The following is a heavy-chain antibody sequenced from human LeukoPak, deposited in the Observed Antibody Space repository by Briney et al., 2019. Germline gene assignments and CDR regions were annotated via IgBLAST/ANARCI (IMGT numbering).Heavy chain of an antibody. CDR1: GGSFSGCY. J-gene: IGHJ4*02. D-gene: IGHD5-24*01. Sequence: SETLSLTCAVYGGSFSGCYWSWIRQPPGKGLEWIGEINHSGSTNYNPSLKSRVTISVDTSKNQFSLKLSSVTAADTAVYYCARGRRRDAVDYWGQGTLVTVSS. CDR3: ARGRRRDAVDY. CDR2: INHSGST. V-gene: IGHV4-34*01.